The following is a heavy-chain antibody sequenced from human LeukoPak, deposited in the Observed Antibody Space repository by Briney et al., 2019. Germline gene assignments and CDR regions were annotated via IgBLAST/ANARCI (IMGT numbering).Heavy chain of an antibody. Sequence: ASETLSLTCTVSGGSISSSSYYWGWIRQPPGKGLEWIGSIYYSGSTYYNPSLKSRVTISVDTSKNQFSLKLSSVTAADTAVFYCARASLPILVVVAAYRAFDIWGQGTMVTVSS. CDR2: IYYSGST. J-gene: IGHJ3*02. D-gene: IGHD2-15*01. CDR1: GGSISSSSYY. CDR3: ARASLPILVVVAAYRAFDI. V-gene: IGHV4-39*01.